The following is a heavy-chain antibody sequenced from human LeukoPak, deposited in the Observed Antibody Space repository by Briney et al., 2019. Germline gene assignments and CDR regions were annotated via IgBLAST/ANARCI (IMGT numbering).Heavy chain of an antibody. D-gene: IGHD5-12*01. CDR3: ARGGWIRYYY. CDR2: ITHTGST. CDR1: GGSFSGYY. J-gene: IGHJ4*02. V-gene: IGHV4-34*01. Sequence: SETLSLTCAVYGGSFSGYYWTWIRQPPGKGLEWIGEITHTGSTNYNPSLKSRITISLDTSKNQFSLKLTSVTAADTAVYYCARGGWIRYYYWGQGTPVTVSS.